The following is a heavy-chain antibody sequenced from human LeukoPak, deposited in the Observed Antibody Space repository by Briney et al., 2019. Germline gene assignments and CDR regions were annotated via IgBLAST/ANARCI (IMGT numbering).Heavy chain of an antibody. D-gene: IGHD3-16*02. Sequence: ASVKVSCKASGYTFTSYGISWVRQAPGQGLEWMGWISVYNGNTNYAQKLQGRVTMTTDTFTSTAYMELRSLRSDDTAVYYCAREQHGYYDYVWGSYRRDYYYYMDVWGKGTTVTVSS. J-gene: IGHJ6*03. CDR2: ISVYNGNT. V-gene: IGHV1-18*01. CDR1: GYTFTSYG. CDR3: AREQHGYYDYVWGSYRRDYYYYMDV.